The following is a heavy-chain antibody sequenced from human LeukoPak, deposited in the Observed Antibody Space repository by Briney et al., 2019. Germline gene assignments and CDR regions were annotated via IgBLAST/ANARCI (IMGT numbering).Heavy chain of an antibody. Sequence: GGSLRLSCAASGFTFSSYGMHWVRQAPDKGLEWVAFIQNDEIDKFYADSVRGRFTVSRDNSKNTLYLQMNSLRAEDTAVYYCAKERKLLPFDCWGQGTLVTVSS. CDR3: AKERKLLPFDC. V-gene: IGHV3-30*02. D-gene: IGHD4-23*01. CDR2: IQNDEIDK. J-gene: IGHJ4*02. CDR1: GFTFSSYG.